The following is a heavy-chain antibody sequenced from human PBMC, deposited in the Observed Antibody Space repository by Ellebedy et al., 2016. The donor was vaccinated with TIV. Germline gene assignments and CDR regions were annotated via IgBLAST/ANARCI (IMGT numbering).Heavy chain of an antibody. CDR3: ARDRFPSGYPSLGYGMDV. V-gene: IGHV3-21*01. D-gene: IGHD5-12*01. CDR1: GFIFSAHS. Sequence: GESLKISCEASGFIFSAHSMNWVRQAPGKGLEWVSAISSSGTSIYYADSVKGRFIISRDKANNSLYLQMNSLSAEDTAVYYCARDRFPSGYPSLGYGMDVWGQGTTVTFSS. CDR2: ISSSGTSI. J-gene: IGHJ6*02.